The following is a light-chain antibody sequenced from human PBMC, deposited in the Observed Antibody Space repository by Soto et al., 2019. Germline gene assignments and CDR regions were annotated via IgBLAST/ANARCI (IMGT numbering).Light chain of an antibody. CDR2: DTS. Sequence: EIVLTQSPGTLSLSPGERATLSCRASQSVSSGYLAWYQQKPGQAPRLLIYDTSTRATGIPDRFSGSGSGTDFTLTISRLEPEDFAVYYCQQYGSLPRTFGQGTKVDIK. J-gene: IGKJ1*01. CDR1: QSVSSGY. CDR3: QQYGSLPRT. V-gene: IGKV3-20*01.